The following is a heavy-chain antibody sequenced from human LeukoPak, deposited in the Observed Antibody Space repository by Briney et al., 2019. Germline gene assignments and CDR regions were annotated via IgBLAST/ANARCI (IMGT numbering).Heavy chain of an antibody. Sequence: GGSLRLSCAASGFTFSSYAMSWVRQAPGKGLEWVSAISGSGGSTYYADSVKGRFTISRDNAKNTLYLQMNSLRAEDTAVYYCARELDYYYYMDVWGKGTTVTVSS. CDR3: ARELDYYYYMDV. CDR2: ISGSGGST. V-gene: IGHV3-23*01. J-gene: IGHJ6*03. CDR1: GFTFSSYA.